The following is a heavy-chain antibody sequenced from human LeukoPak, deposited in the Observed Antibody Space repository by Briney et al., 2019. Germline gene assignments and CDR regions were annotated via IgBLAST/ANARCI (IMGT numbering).Heavy chain of an antibody. CDR1: GYTFTGYY. J-gene: IGHJ3*02. Sequence: ASVKVSCKASGYTFTGYYMHWVRQAPGQGLEWMGWINPNSGGTNYAQKFQGRVTMTGDTSISTAYMELSSLISDDTAVYYCSGGSGPHAFDIWGQGTMVTVSS. V-gene: IGHV1-2*02. CDR3: SGGSGPHAFDI. D-gene: IGHD3-10*01. CDR2: INPNSGGT.